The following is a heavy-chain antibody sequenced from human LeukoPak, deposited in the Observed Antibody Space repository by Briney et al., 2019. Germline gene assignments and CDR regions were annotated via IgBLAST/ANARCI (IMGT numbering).Heavy chain of an antibody. CDR1: GFTFSSYW. Sequence: GGSLRLSCAASGFTFSSYWMHWVRQAPGKGLVWVSRINSDGSSTNYADSVKGRFTISRDNAKNTLHLQMNSLRAEDTAVYYCARGARGSGTASDYWGQGTPVTVSS. CDR2: INSDGSST. CDR3: ARGARGSGTASDY. D-gene: IGHD3-10*01. V-gene: IGHV3-74*01. J-gene: IGHJ4*02.